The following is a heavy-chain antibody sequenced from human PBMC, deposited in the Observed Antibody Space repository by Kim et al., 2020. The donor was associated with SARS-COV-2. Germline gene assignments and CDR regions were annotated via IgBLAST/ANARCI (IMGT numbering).Heavy chain of an antibody. Sequence: GGSLRLSCAASGFTFSSYSMNWVRQAPGKGLEWVSYISSSSSTIYYADSVKGRFTISRDNAKNSLYLQMNSLRDEDTAVYYCARGGLNYDFWSGYDATIDYWGQGTLVTVSS. CDR3: ARGGLNYDFWSGYDATIDY. J-gene: IGHJ4*02. CDR1: GFTFSSYS. V-gene: IGHV3-48*02. CDR2: ISSSSSTI. D-gene: IGHD3-3*01.